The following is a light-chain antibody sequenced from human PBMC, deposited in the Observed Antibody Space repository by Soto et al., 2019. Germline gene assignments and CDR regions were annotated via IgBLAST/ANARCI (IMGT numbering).Light chain of an antibody. CDR1: QSVSSSY. J-gene: IGKJ1*01. CDR3: QQYGSSPT. V-gene: IGKV3-20*01. CDR2: GTS. Sequence: EIVLTQSPGTLSLSPGERATLSCRASQSVSSSYLDWYQQKPGQAPRLLIYGTSSRATGIPDRFSGSGSGTDFILTISRLEPEDFAVYYCQQYGSSPTFGQGTKVDIK.